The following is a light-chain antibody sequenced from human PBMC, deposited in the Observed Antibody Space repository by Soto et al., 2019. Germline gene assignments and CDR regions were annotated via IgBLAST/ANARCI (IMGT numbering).Light chain of an antibody. CDR2: GVS. J-gene: IGKJ1*01. Sequence: EIVMTQSPATLSVSPGEIATLSFSASHRVSSYLAWYQQKPGQTPRLLIYGVSTRANGVPARFSGSGSGTEFTLTISSLQSEDFAVYYCQQYNNWPRTFGQGTKVDIK. V-gene: IGKV3-15*01. CDR3: QQYNNWPRT. CDR1: HRVSSY.